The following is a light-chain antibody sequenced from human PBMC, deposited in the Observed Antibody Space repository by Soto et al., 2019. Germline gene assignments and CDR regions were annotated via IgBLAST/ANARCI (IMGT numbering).Light chain of an antibody. J-gene: IGKJ1*01. CDR2: DAS. CDR3: QQYNSYSPRT. CDR1: QSISSR. V-gene: IGKV1-5*01. Sequence: DIQMTQSPSPLSASVGDRVTIPCRAGQSISSRFAWYQQKPGKAPKLLIYDASSLERGVPSRFRGSGSGTEFTLTISSLQPDDFATYYCQQYNSYSPRTFGQGTKVDIK.